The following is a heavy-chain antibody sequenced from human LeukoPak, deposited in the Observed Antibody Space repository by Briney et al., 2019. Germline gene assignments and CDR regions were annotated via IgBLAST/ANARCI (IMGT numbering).Heavy chain of an antibody. CDR2: ISSSSSTI. CDR3: ARDPCGGDCYEH. CDR1: GFTFSSYS. Sequence: GGSLRLSCAASGFTFSSYSMNWGRQAPGQGLEWVSYISSSSSTIYYADSVKGRFTISRDNAKNSLYLQMNSLRAEDTAVYYCARDPCGGDCYEHWGQGTLVTVSS. V-gene: IGHV3-48*01. J-gene: IGHJ1*01. D-gene: IGHD2-21*01.